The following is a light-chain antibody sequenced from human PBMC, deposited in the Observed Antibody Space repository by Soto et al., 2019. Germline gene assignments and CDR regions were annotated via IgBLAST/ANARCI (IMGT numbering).Light chain of an antibody. J-gene: IGLJ2*01. CDR2: DVS. CDR3: SSYTRSSSTLVV. V-gene: IGLV2-14*01. Sequence: QSVLTQPASVSGSPGQSITISCTGTRSDVGGYNYVSWYQQHPGKAPKLMIYDVSNRPSGISNRFSGSKSGNTASLTISGLQTEDEAGYYCSSYTRSSSTLVVFGGGTKLTVL. CDR1: RSDVGGYNY.